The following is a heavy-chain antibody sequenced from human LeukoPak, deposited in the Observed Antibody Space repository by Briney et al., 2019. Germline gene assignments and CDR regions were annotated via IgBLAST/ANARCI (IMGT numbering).Heavy chain of an antibody. CDR1: GFSVSMKY. D-gene: IGHD3-10*01. Sequence: GGSLRLSCAASGFSVSMKYMTWVRQAPGKGLEWVSVMFSGGTTYYADSVEGRFTVSRDNSKNMMYLQMNSLRAEDAAVYYCARFSGPGMQHYYYYMDVWGTGTTVTVSS. V-gene: IGHV3-53*01. J-gene: IGHJ6*03. CDR3: ARFSGPGMQHYYYYMDV. CDR2: MFSGGTT.